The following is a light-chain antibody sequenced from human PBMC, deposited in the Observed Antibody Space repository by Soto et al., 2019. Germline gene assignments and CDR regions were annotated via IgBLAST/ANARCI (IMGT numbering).Light chain of an antibody. CDR3: CSYTGTYTWV. Sequence: QSVLTQPRSVSGSPGQSVTISCTGTSSDLGVYNYVSWYQHHPGKAPKLIIYDVYKRPSGVPDRFSASKSDNTASLTISGLQAEDKADYYCCSYTGTYTWVFGGGTKVTVL. J-gene: IGLJ3*02. V-gene: IGLV2-11*01. CDR2: DVY. CDR1: SSDLGVYNY.